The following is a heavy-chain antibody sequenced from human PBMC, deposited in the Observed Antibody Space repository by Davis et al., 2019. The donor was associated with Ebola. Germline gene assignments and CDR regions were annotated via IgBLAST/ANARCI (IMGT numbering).Heavy chain of an antibody. CDR3: ARWNYHVLWGGWFDP. J-gene: IGHJ5*02. D-gene: IGHD3-9*01. Sequence: MPSETLSLTCTVSGDSISSSYWSWFRQPPGKGLEWIGYIYFSGNIDYNPSLKSRASISVDTSQNQLSLKLNSVTAADTAVYYCARWNYHVLWGGWFDPWGQGTLVTVSS. V-gene: IGHV4-59*01. CDR1: GDSISSSY. CDR2: IYFSGNI.